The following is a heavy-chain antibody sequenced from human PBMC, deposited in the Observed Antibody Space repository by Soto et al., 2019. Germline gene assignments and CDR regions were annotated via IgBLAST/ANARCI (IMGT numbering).Heavy chain of an antibody. Sequence: PGESLKISCKASGYSFTNNWIGWVRQMPGKGLQWMGVIYPGDSDTRYNPSFQGQVTISADKSISTAYLQWSSLKASDSAMYYCARPRYGNYAMDVWGQGTTVTVSS. D-gene: IGHD4-17*01. J-gene: IGHJ6*02. CDR2: IYPGDSDT. CDR3: ARPRYGNYAMDV. V-gene: IGHV5-51*01. CDR1: GYSFTNNW.